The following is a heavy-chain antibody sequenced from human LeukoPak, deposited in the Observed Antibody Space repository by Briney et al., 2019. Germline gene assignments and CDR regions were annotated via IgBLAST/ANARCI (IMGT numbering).Heavy chain of an antibody. CDR3: ARDKGDYDTSGSLFVF. J-gene: IGHJ4*02. Sequence: GGSLRLSCAASGFTFSRYWMSWVRQTPRKGLEWVANIKQDGSEKYYVDSVKGRFTISRDNAKNSLYLQMNSLRADDTAVYYCARDKGDYDTSGSLFVFRGQGTLVTVSS. V-gene: IGHV3-7*03. CDR2: IKQDGSEK. D-gene: IGHD3-22*01. CDR1: GFTFSRYW.